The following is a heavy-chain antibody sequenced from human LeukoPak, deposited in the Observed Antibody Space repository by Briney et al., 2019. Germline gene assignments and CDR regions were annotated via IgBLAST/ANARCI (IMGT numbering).Heavy chain of an antibody. CDR2: IYNSWTT. CDR3: ARSKGYCSSTSCRYYFDY. Sequence: SQTLSLTCTVSGDSVSSGSNYWSWIRQPAGKGLEWIGRIYNSWTTNYNPSLKSRVTISVDTSKNQFSLKLSSVTAADTAVYYCARSKGYCSSTSCRYYFDYWGQGTLVTVSS. D-gene: IGHD2-2*01. CDR1: GDSVSSGSNY. V-gene: IGHV4-61*02. J-gene: IGHJ4*02.